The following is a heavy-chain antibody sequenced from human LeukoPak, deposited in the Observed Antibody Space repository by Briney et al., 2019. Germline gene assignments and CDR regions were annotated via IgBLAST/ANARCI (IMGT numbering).Heavy chain of an antibody. CDR1: GGSISSGGYY. CDR3: ARSADYDFWSGPKGAFDY. Sequence: SETLSLTCTVSGGSISSGGYYWSWIRQPPGKGLEWIGYIYHSGSTYYNPSLKSRVTISVDRSKNQFSLKLSSVTAADTAVYYCARSADYDFWSGPKGAFDYWGQGTLVTVSS. CDR2: IYHSGST. D-gene: IGHD3-3*01. J-gene: IGHJ4*02. V-gene: IGHV4-30-2*01.